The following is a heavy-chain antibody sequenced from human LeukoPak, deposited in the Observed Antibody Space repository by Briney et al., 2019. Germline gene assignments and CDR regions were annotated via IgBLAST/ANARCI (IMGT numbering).Heavy chain of an antibody. CDR3: ARDSSGWYDY. V-gene: IGHV3-30*03. CDR1: GFIFSTYG. Sequence: PGGSLRLSCVGSGFIFSTYGLHWVRQAPGRGLEWVAVISHDGKNEYYADSVRGRFTISRDNSKNTLYLQMNSLRAEDTAVYCCARDSSGWYDYWGQGTLVTVSS. D-gene: IGHD6-19*01. CDR2: ISHDGKNE. J-gene: IGHJ4*02.